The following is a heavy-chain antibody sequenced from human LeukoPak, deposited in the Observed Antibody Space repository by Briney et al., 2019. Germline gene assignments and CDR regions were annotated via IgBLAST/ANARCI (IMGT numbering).Heavy chain of an antibody. V-gene: IGHV4-39*01. Sequence: SETLSPTCTVSGGSISSSSYYWGWIRQPPGKGLEWIGSIYYSGSTSYNPSLKSRVTISVDTSKNQFSLKLSSVTAADTAVYYCASTKLRFLEWLRFDPWGQGTLVTVSS. CDR3: ASTKLRFLEWLRFDP. CDR1: GGSISSSSYY. D-gene: IGHD3-3*01. CDR2: IYYSGST. J-gene: IGHJ5*02.